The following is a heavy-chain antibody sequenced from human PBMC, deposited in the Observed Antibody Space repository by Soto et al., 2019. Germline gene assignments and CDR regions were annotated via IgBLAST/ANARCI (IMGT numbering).Heavy chain of an antibody. CDR3: ARDLWVEPELYYYGMDV. CDR2: IFYSGTT. CDR1: GDSISSADYY. D-gene: IGHD1-1*01. J-gene: IGHJ6*02. V-gene: IGHV4-30-4*01. Sequence: QVQLQESGPGLVRPSQTLSLTCTVSGDSISSADYYWSWIRQTPGKGLEWIGHIFYSGTTYYNPSLKSRLTISVDTSKNHFPLRLTSVTAADTAVYYCARDLWVEPELYYYGMDVWGQGTTVTVSS.